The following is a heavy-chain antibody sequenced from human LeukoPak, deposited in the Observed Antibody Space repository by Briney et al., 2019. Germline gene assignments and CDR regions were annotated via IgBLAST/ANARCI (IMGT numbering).Heavy chain of an antibody. V-gene: IGHV3-23*01. CDR2: ISRNGGST. D-gene: IGHD2-2*01. CDR3: AKTTYQLPYFGY. Sequence: PVGSLRLSCAASGFTFSSYAMNWVRQAPGQGLEWLSGISRNGGSTYYADSVKGRFTISRDTSKNTLSLQMNSLRAEDTAVYYCAKTTYQLPYFGYCGQATLVTVS. J-gene: IGHJ4*02. CDR1: GFTFSSYA.